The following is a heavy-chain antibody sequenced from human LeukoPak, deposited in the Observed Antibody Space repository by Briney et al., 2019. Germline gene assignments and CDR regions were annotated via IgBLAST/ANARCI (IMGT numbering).Heavy chain of an antibody. CDR3: ARGPDYYDSSGGYYFDY. CDR1: GYTFTSYD. J-gene: IGHJ4*02. D-gene: IGHD3-22*01. CDR2: MSPNSGNT. V-gene: IGHV1-8*03. Sequence: ASVKVSCKASGYTFTSYDINWVRQATGQGLEWMGWMSPNSGNTGYAQKFQGRVTITRNTSISTAYMELSSLRSEDTAVYYCARGPDYYDSSGGYYFDYWGQGTLVTVSS.